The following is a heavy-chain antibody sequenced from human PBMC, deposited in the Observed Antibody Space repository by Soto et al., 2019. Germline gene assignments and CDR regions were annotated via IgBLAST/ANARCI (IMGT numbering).Heavy chain of an antibody. CDR2: ISGSGDAT. D-gene: IGHD6-13*01. V-gene: IGHV3-23*01. J-gene: IGHJ4*02. CDR1: GFTFSAYA. Sequence: EVQLLESGGGVVQPGGSLRLSCAASGFTFSAYAMSWVRQAPGKGLEWVSLISGSGDATYYADSVKGRFTISRDNSKNTLYLQMNSRRAEDTAVYYCARQEYSTTWYLKYWGQGTLVTVSS. CDR3: ARQEYSTTWYLKY.